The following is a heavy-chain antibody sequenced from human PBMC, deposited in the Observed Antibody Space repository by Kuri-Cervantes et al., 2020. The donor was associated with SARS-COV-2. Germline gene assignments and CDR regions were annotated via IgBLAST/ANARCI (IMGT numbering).Heavy chain of an antibody. J-gene: IGHJ4*02. Sequence: GESLKISCAASGFTFSSYAMHWVRQAPGKGLEWVAVISYDGSNKYYADSVKGRFTISRDNSKNTLYLQMNSLRAEDTAVYYCARGIPRYSGSYRPRYFDYWGQGTLVTVSS. CDR1: GFTFSSYA. V-gene: IGHV3-30-3*01. CDR2: ISYDGSNK. D-gene: IGHD1-26*01. CDR3: ARGIPRYSGSYRPRYFDY.